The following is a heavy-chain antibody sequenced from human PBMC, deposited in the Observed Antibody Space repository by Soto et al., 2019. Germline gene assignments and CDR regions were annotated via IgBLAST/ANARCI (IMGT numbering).Heavy chain of an antibody. V-gene: IGHV1-8*01. CDR2: MYPNSGNT. J-gene: IGHJ3*02. D-gene: IGHD4-17*01. CDR1: GYTFTSYD. Sequence: GASVKVSCKASGYTFTSYDINWVRQATGQGLEWMGWMYPNSGNTGYAQKFQGRVTMTRNTSISTAYMELSSLRSEDTAVYYCAKVSYGDYEDAFDIWGQGTMVTVSS. CDR3: AKVSYGDYEDAFDI.